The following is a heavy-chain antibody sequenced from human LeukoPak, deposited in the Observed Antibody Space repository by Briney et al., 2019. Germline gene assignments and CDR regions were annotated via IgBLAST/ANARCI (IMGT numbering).Heavy chain of an antibody. CDR1: VLTFSSYG. CDR2: ISGSGGST. CDR3: ARAAENYGGRFDS. Sequence: GGTLRLSCAASVLTFSSYGMSWVRQAPGKGLEWVSAISGSGGSTYYADSVKGRFTISRDNSKNTLYLQMNSLRAEDTAVYYCARAAENYGGRFDSWGQGTLVTVSS. J-gene: IGHJ4*02. V-gene: IGHV3-23*01. D-gene: IGHD3-16*01.